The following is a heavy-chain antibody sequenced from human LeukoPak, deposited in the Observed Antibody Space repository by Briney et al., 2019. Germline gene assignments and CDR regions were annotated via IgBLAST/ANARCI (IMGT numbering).Heavy chain of an antibody. Sequence: GASVKVSCKASGYTFTGYYMHWVRQAPGQGLEWMGWINPNSGGTNYAQKFQGRVTMTRDTSISTAYMELRSLRSDDTAVYYCARDSTDYDFWSGYYYYHYMDVWGEGTTVTVSS. D-gene: IGHD3-3*01. CDR1: GYTFTGYY. CDR2: INPNSGGT. V-gene: IGHV1-2*02. CDR3: ARDSTDYDFWSGYYYYHYMDV. J-gene: IGHJ6*03.